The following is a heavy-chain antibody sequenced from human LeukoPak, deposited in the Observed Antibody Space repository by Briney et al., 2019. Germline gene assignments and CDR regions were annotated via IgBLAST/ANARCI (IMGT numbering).Heavy chain of an antibody. CDR3: ARDFELSH. CDR1: GFTFSTYG. CDR2: ISYDGSNK. Sequence: GGSLRLSCAVSGFTFSTYGMHWVRQAPGKGLEWVAVISYDGSNKYYTDSVKGRFTISRDNSKNTLYLQMNSLRAEDTAVYYCARDFELSHWGQGTLVTVSS. V-gene: IGHV3-30*03. J-gene: IGHJ4*02. D-gene: IGHD3-16*02.